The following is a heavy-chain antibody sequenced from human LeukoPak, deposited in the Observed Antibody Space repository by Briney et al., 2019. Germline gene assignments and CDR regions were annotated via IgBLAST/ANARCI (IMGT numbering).Heavy chain of an antibody. CDR1: GFTFSNYA. J-gene: IGHJ4*02. Sequence: PGGSLRLSCAASGFTFSNYAMSWVRQAPGKGLEWVSGISGSGGTTYYADSVKGRFTISRDSSKSTLYLQMNSLRAEDTAVYYCAKGREAYSGSYTPFDYWGQGTLVTVSS. CDR2: ISGSGGTT. V-gene: IGHV3-23*01. CDR3: AKGREAYSGSYTPFDY. D-gene: IGHD1-26*01.